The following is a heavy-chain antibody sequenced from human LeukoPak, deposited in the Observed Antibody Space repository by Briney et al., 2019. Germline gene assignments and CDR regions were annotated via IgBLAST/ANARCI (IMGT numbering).Heavy chain of an antibody. D-gene: IGHD1-26*01. CDR3: ARLVGVTDYFDY. Sequence: SETLSLTCTVSGGSISSSNYYWGWIRQSPGQGLEWIGSISYSGRTHYNPSLKSRVSISVDTSNNHFSLKLASVTAADTSVFYCARLVGVTDYFDYWGQGTLVTVSS. V-gene: IGHV4-39*02. J-gene: IGHJ4*02. CDR1: GGSISSSNYY. CDR2: ISYSGRT.